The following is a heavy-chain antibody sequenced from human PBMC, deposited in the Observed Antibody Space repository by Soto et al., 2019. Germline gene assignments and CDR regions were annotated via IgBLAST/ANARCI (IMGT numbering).Heavy chain of an antibody. J-gene: IGHJ4*02. CDR1: GGSISSSSYY. Sequence: SETLSLTCTVSGGSISSSSYYWGWIRQPPGKGLEWIGSIYYSGSTYYNPSLKSRVTISVDTSKNQFSLKLSSVTAADTAVYYCARQIAGTPIDYFDYWGQGTLVTVSS. D-gene: IGHD6-13*01. V-gene: IGHV4-39*01. CDR3: ARQIAGTPIDYFDY. CDR2: IYYSGST.